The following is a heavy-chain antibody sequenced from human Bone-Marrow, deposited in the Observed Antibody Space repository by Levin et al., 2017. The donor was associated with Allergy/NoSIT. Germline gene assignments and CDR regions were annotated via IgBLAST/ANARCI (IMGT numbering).Heavy chain of an antibody. Sequence: ASVKVSCQASGYTFTTYGINWVRQAPGQGLEWMGWISTFSGDIKYTQKFQGRVTMTTDTSTNTAHLELRSLRSDDTAGYYCARDGRAYCSSSGCYRGGWFDPWGQGTLVTVSS. V-gene: IGHV1-18*01. CDR2: ISTFSGDI. J-gene: IGHJ5*02. CDR3: ARDGRAYCSSSGCYRGGWFDP. D-gene: IGHD2-2*01. CDR1: GYTFTTYG.